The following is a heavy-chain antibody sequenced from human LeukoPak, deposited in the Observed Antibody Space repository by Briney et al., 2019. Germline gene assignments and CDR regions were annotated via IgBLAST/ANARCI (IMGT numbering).Heavy chain of an antibody. J-gene: IGHJ4*02. Sequence: GGSLRLSCAASGFTFSRIAMTWVGQAPGKGLEWVSTIRSNGDTAYNADSVRGRFAISRDNSKNALFLQMNSLRVEDTAIYYCAKGQELDDGVFDSWGQGTLVTVSS. CDR2: IRSNGDTA. V-gene: IGHV3-23*01. CDR3: AKGQELDDGVFDS. D-gene: IGHD1-1*01. CDR1: GFTFSRIA.